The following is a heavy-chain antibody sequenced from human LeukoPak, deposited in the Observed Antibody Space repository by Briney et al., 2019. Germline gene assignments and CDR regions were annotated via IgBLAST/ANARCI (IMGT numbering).Heavy chain of an antibody. CDR3: AKVHYYDKVRTINYYDY. D-gene: IGHD3-22*01. V-gene: IGHV3-23*01. CDR1: GFTFSNYG. J-gene: IGHJ4*02. Sequence: PGGSLRLSCAASGFTFSNYGMSWVRQAPGKGLEWVSVITGSGGTTYYADSVKGRFTISRDNSKNTLYLQMNSLRAEYTAVYYCAKVHYYDKVRTINYYDYWGQGTLVTVSS. CDR2: ITGSGGTT.